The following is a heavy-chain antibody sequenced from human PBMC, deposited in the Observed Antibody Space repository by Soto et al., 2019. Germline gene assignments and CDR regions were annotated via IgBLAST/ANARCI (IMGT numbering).Heavy chain of an antibody. J-gene: IGHJ3*02. D-gene: IGHD3-22*01. CDR2: INPSGGST. V-gene: IGHV1-46*01. CDR3: ASAYYEQAFDT. Sequence: ASVKASCKASGYTCTGYDGHWVRQAPGQGLEWMGIINPSGGSTSYAQKFQGRVTMTRDTSTSTVYMELSSLRSEDTAVYYCASAYYEQAFDTWGQGTMVTVSS. CDR1: GYTCTGYD.